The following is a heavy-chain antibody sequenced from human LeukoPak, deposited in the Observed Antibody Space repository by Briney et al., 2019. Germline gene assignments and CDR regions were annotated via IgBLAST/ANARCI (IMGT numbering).Heavy chain of an antibody. CDR1: GFTFNNAW. V-gene: IGHV3-15*01. J-gene: IGHJ6*02. D-gene: IGHD6-19*01. CDR2: IKSKTDGGTI. Sequence: TPGGSLRLSCAASGFTFNNAWMSWVRQAPGKGLEWVGRIKSKTDGGTIDYAAPVKGRFTIARDDSKNTLYLQMNSLKTEDTAVYYCTTAPRSSWDVWGQGTTVTVSS. CDR3: TTAPRSSWDV.